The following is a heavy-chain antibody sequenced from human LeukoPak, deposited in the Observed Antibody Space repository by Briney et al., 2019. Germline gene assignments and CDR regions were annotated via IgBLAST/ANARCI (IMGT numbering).Heavy chain of an antibody. V-gene: IGHV3-30*04. CDR3: ARDKQWLVRPGYYYYGMDV. D-gene: IGHD6-19*01. Sequence: PGGSLRLSCAASGFTFSSYAMHWVRQAPGKGLEWVAVISYDGSNKYYADSVKGRFTISRDNSKNTLYLQMNSLRAADTAVYYCARDKQWLVRPGYYYYGMDVWGKGTTVTVSS. CDR1: GFTFSSYA. CDR2: ISYDGSNK. J-gene: IGHJ6*04.